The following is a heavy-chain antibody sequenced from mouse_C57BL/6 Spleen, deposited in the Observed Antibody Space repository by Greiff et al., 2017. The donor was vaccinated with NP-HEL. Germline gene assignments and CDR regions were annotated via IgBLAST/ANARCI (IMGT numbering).Heavy chain of an antibody. J-gene: IGHJ2*01. CDR3: ARSGGYYPPLDY. CDR1: GYAFSSYW. Sequence: QVQLQQSGAELVKPGASVKISCKASGYAFSSYWMNWVKQRPGKGLEGIGQIYPGDGDTNYNGKFKGKATLTADKSSSTAYMQLSSLTSEDSAVYFCARSGGYYPPLDYWGQGTTLTVSS. V-gene: IGHV1-80*01. CDR2: IYPGDGDT. D-gene: IGHD2-3*01.